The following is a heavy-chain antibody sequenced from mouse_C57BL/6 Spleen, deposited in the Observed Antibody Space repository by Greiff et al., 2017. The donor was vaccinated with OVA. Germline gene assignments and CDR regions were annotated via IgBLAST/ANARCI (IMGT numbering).Heavy chain of an antibody. CDR3: ARPYYYGSSYWYFDV. J-gene: IGHJ1*03. Sequence: EVQLQQSGPELVKPGASVKISCKASGYTFTDYYMNWVKQSHGKSLEWIGGINPNNGGTSYNQKFKGKATLTVDKSSSTAYMELRSLTSEDSAVYYCARPYYYGSSYWYFDVWGTGTTVTVSS. D-gene: IGHD1-1*01. CDR2: INPNNGGT. CDR1: GYTFTDYY. V-gene: IGHV1-26*01.